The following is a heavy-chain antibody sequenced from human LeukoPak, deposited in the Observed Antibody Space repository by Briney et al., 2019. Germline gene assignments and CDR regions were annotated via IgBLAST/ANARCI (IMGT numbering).Heavy chain of an antibody. CDR3: ARYGYYYDSSGYYYVRY. Sequence: ASVKVSCKASGYTFTSYYMHWVRQAPGQGLEWMGWISAYNGNTNYAQKLQGRVTMTTDTSTSTAYMELRSLRSDDTAVYYCARYGYYYDSSGYYYVRYWGQGTLVTVSS. CDR1: GYTFTSYY. V-gene: IGHV1-18*04. CDR2: ISAYNGNT. J-gene: IGHJ4*02. D-gene: IGHD3-22*01.